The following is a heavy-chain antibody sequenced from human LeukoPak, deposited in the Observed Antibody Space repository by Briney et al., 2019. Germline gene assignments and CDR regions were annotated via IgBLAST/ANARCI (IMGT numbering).Heavy chain of an antibody. V-gene: IGHV3-74*01. CDR3: ARRSLTYGDYEPENDAFDI. CDR2: INSDGSST. Sequence: GGSLRLSCAASGFTFSSYWMHWVRQAPGKGLVWVSRINSDGSSTSYADSVKGRFTISRDNAKNTLYLQMNSLRAEDTAVYYCARRSLTYGDYEPENDAFDIWGQGTMVTVSS. D-gene: IGHD4-17*01. CDR1: GFTFSSYW. J-gene: IGHJ3*02.